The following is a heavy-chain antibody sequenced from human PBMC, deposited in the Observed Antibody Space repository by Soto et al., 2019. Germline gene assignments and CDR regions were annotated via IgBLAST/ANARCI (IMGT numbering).Heavy chain of an antibody. J-gene: IGHJ4*02. CDR2: INHSGST. D-gene: IGHD3-3*01. CDR3: ARGFYDFWSGYYRD. CDR1: GGSFSGYY. V-gene: IGHV4-34*01. Sequence: SETLSLTCAVYGGSFSGYYWSWIRQPPGKGLEWIGEINHSGSTNYNPSLKSRVTISVDTSKNQFSLKLSSVTAADTAVYYCARGFYDFWSGYYRDWGQGTLVTVSS.